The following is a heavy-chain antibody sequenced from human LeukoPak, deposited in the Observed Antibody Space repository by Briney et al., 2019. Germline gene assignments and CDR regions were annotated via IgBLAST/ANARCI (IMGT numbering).Heavy chain of an antibody. V-gene: IGHV3-74*03. CDR3: YGASVEH. D-gene: IGHD4-17*01. J-gene: IGHJ1*01. CDR1: GFTFSSYW. Sequence: GGSLRLSCAASGFTFSSYWMHWVRQAPGKGLMWVSGINTDGSSTMYADSVKGRSTISRDNAENTLYLQMNSLRGEDTAVYHCYGASVEHWGQGSLVTVSS. CDR2: INTDGSST.